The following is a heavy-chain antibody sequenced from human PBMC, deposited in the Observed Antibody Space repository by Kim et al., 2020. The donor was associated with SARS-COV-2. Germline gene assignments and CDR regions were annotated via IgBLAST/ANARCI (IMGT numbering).Heavy chain of an antibody. J-gene: IGHJ4*02. CDR2: ISPDGSEK. V-gene: IGHV3-7*03. CDR1: GFTFSTYW. D-gene: IGHD3-10*01. Sequence: GGSLRLSCAASGFTFSTYWMTWVRQAPGTGLEWVANISPDGSEKNYVDSVRGRFTISRDNAKNSLYLQMNNLRTEDTAVYYCANGGWLDYWGQGTLVTVSS. CDR3: ANGGWLDY.